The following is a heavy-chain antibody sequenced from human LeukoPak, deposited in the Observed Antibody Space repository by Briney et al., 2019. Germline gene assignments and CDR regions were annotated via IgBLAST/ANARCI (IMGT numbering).Heavy chain of an antibody. CDR2: INHSGST. Sequence: SETLSLTCAVYGGSFSGYYWSWIRQPPGKGLEWIGEINHSGSTNYNPSLKSRVTISVDTSKNQFSLKLSSVTAADTAVYCCARDYYDSSGHDYWGQGTLVTVSS. J-gene: IGHJ4*02. V-gene: IGHV4-34*01. D-gene: IGHD3-22*01. CDR1: GGSFSGYY. CDR3: ARDYYDSSGHDY.